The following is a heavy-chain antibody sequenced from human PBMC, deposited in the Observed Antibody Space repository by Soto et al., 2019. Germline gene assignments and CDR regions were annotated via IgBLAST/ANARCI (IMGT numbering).Heavy chain of an antibody. V-gene: IGHV3-73*01. Sequence: EVQLVESGGGLVQPGGSLKLSCAASGFTFSGSAMHWVRQASGKGLEWVGRIRSKANSYATAYAASVKGRFTISRDDSKNTAYLQRDSLKAEVTAVYYCTRPHYVWGSYRSDDYWGQGPLVTVSS. CDR3: TRPHYVWGSYRSDDY. CDR2: IRSKANSYAT. CDR1: GFTFSGSA. J-gene: IGHJ4*02. D-gene: IGHD3-16*02.